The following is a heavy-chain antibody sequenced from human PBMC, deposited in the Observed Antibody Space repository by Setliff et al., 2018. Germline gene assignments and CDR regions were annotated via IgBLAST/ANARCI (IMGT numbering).Heavy chain of an antibody. D-gene: IGHD2-2*01. CDR3: ARQVYCSSLGCQFYSFYMDV. CDR2: IIPIFGTA. Sequence: SVKVSCKASGGTFSSYAISWVRQAPGQGLEWMGGIIPIFGTANYAQKFQGRVTITRDTSANTAYMELSSLRSEDTAVYYCARQVYCSSLGCQFYSFYMDVWGKGTTVTVSS. J-gene: IGHJ6*03. CDR1: GGTFSSYA. V-gene: IGHV1-69*05.